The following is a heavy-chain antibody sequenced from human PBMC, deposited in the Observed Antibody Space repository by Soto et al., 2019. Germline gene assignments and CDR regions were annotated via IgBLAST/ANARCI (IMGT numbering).Heavy chain of an antibody. CDR1: GYSFTSYW. V-gene: IGHV5-10-1*01. CDR3: ARRGYYYDSSGYPNYGMDV. Sequence: GESLKISCKGSGYSFTSYWISWVRQMPGKGLEWMGRIDPSDSYTNYSPSFQGHVTISADKSISTAYLQWSSLKASDTAMYYCARRGYYYDSSGYPNYGMDVWGQGTTVNVSS. D-gene: IGHD3-22*01. J-gene: IGHJ6*02. CDR2: IDPSDSYT.